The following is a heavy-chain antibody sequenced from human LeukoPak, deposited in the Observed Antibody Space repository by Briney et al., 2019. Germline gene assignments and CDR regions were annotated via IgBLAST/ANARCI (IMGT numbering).Heavy chain of an antibody. CDR2: INHSGST. CDR3: ASVGGGSPY. D-gene: IGHD3-16*01. Sequence: SETLSLTCAVYGGSFSGYYWNWIRQPPGKGLEWIGEINHSGSTNYDPPLRSRVSISADTSKNHFSLELSSVTAADTAVYYCASVGGGSPYWGQGTLVTVSS. V-gene: IGHV4-34*01. CDR1: GGSFSGYY. J-gene: IGHJ4*02.